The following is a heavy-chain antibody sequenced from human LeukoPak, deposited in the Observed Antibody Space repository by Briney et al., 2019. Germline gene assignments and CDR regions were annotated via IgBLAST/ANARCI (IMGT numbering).Heavy chain of an antibody. V-gene: IGHV1-2*02. D-gene: IGHD2-15*01. J-gene: IGHJ6*03. CDR1: GYTFTGYY. CDR2: INPNSGGT. Sequence: ASVKVSCKASGYTFTGYYMHWVRQAPGQGLEWMGWINPNSGGTNYAQKFQGRVTMTRDTSISTAYMELSRLRSDDTAVYYCASYSAPIRYYYYYMDVWGKGTTVTVSS. CDR3: ASYSAPIRYYYYYMDV.